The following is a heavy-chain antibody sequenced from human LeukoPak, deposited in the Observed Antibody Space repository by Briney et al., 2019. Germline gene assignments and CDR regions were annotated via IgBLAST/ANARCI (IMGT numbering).Heavy chain of an antibody. CDR3: ARELWVAATNYDS. J-gene: IGHJ4*02. V-gene: IGHV1-18*01. D-gene: IGHD2-15*01. Sequence: ASVKVSCKASGYIFTSYGISWVRQAPGQGLEWMGWISGYNGNRNYAQKLQGRVTMTTDTSTSTAYMELRSLRSDDTAVYYCARELWVAATNYDSWGQGTLVTVSS. CDR1: GYIFTSYG. CDR2: ISGYNGNR.